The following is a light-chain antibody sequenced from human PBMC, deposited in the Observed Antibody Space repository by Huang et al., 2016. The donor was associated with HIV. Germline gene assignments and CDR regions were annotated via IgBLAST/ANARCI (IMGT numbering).Light chain of an antibody. CDR2: WES. J-gene: IGKJ1*01. V-gene: IGKV4-1*01. CDR3: QQYDTSPWT. CDR1: QSVLYRSNNNNY. Sequence: DIVMTQSPDSLAVSLGERATINCKSSQSVLYRSNNNNYIAWYQQKPGQPPKLLMYWESTRGSGVPDRFTGSGSGTDFSLTISSLQAEDVAVYYCQQYDTSPWTFGQGTKVEIK.